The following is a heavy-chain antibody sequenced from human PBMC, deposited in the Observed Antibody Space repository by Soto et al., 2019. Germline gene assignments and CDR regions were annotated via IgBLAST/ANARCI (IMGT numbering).Heavy chain of an antibody. CDR3: TTAPSTVTTEVDY. CDR2: IKSKTDGGTT. Sequence: GGSLRLSCAASGFTFSNAWMSWVRQAPGKGLEWVGRIKSKTDGGTTDYAAPVKGRFTISRDDSKNTLYLQMNSLKTEDTAVYYCTTAPSTVTTEVDYWGQGTLVTVSS. D-gene: IGHD4-17*01. J-gene: IGHJ4*02. CDR1: GFTFSNAW. V-gene: IGHV3-15*01.